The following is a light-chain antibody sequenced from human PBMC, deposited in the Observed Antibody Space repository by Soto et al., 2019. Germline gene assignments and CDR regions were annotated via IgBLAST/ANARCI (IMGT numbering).Light chain of an antibody. J-gene: IGKJ5*01. Sequence: EIVMTKSPATLSVSPGERATLSSRASQSVNSNLAWYQQKPGQAPRLLIYGASTRATGIPARFSGSGSGTDFTLTISSLEPEDFAIYYCQQRQYWPPITFGQGTRLEI. V-gene: IGKV3-15*01. CDR1: QSVNSN. CDR3: QQRQYWPPIT. CDR2: GAS.